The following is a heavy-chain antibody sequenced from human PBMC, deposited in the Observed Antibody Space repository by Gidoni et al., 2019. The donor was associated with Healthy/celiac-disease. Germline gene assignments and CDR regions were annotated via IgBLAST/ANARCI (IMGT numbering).Heavy chain of an antibody. Sequence: QVQLVQSGAEVKKPGASVKVSCKASGYTFTSNGISWVRQAPGQGLEWMGWISAYNGNTNYAQKLQGRVTMTTDTSTSTAYMELRSLRSYDTAVYYCARLTYQLLYYYYYYYMDVWGKGTTVTVSS. V-gene: IGHV1-18*01. CDR2: ISAYNGNT. CDR3: ARLTYQLLYYYYYYYMDV. CDR1: GYTFTSNG. D-gene: IGHD2-2*02. J-gene: IGHJ6*03.